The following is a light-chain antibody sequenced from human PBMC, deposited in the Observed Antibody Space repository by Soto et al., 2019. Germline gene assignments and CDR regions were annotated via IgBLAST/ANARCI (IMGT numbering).Light chain of an antibody. Sequence: QSVLTQPASVSGSPGQSITISCTGTNSDIGGHDYVSWYQQHPSKAPKLMIYHVTNRPSGVSNRFSGSKSGNTASLTISGLQAEDEADYYCNSYTSTSTLDVVFGGGTKLTVL. CDR3: NSYTSTSTLDVV. J-gene: IGLJ2*01. CDR1: NSDIGGHDY. V-gene: IGLV2-14*01. CDR2: HVT.